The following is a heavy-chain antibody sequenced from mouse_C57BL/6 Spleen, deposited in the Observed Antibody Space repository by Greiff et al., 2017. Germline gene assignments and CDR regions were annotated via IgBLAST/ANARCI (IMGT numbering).Heavy chain of an antibody. CDR2: IYPGSGST. Sequence: QVQLQQPGAELVKPGASVKMSCKASGYTFTSYWITWVKQRPGQGLEWIGDIYPGSGSTNYNEKFKSKATLTVDTSSSTAYMQLSSLTSEDSAVYYCARYYSNYVNYAKDYWGQGTSVTVSS. CDR1: GYTFTSYW. J-gene: IGHJ4*01. D-gene: IGHD2-5*01. CDR3: ARYYSNYVNYAKDY. V-gene: IGHV1-55*01.